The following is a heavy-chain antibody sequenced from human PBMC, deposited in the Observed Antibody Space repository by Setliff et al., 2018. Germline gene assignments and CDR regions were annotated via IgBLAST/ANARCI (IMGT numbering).Heavy chain of an antibody. V-gene: IGHV4-38-2*01. Sequence: SETLSLTCAVSGFSISSGYYWGWIRQPPGKGLEWIGSMYYGGGGSTYYNASLKSRVTISVDTSKNQFSLKLRSVTAADTAVYYCARGGTFRYFDFWGQGAPVTVSS. J-gene: IGHJ4*02. CDR3: ARGGTFRYFDF. CDR1: GFSISSGYY. D-gene: IGHD2-15*01. CDR2: MYYGGGGST.